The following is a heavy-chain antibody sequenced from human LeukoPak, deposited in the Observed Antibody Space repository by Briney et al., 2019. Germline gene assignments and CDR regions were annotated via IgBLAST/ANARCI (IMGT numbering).Heavy chain of an antibody. J-gene: IGHJ5*02. CDR3: ARDTPSYGDYGHNWFDP. Sequence: SETLSLTCSVSGGSFSSSSYYWGWIRQPPGKGLGGIGSIYYSGSTYYNPSLKSRVTISVDTSKNQFSLKLSSVTAADTAVYYCARDTPSYGDYGHNWFDPWGQGTLVTVSS. CDR1: GGSFSSSSYY. CDR2: IYYSGST. V-gene: IGHV4-39*07. D-gene: IGHD4-17*01.